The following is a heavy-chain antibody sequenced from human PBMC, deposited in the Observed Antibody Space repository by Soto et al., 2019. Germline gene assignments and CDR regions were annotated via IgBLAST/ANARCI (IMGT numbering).Heavy chain of an antibody. D-gene: IGHD6-19*01. Sequence: DVQLVESGGALVQPGESLRLSCAASGFTFSDYLMTWVRQAPGKGLEWVATIKQDGNEKYYVDSVKGRFTIARDNAKNSLYLQMNGLRAEDTDVYYCAIGHWLGNWGHGTLVTVSS. V-gene: IGHV3-7*01. CDR3: AIGHWLGN. J-gene: IGHJ4*01. CDR1: GFTFSDYL. CDR2: IKQDGNEK.